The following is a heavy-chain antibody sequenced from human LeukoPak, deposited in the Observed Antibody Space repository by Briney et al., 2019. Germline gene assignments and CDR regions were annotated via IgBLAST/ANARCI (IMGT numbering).Heavy chain of an antibody. CDR1: GGSISSGSYY. CDR3: ARCYGSGSPGVYYYYYMDV. J-gene: IGHJ6*03. Sequence: PSETLSLTCTVSGGSISSGSYYWSWIRQPAGKGLEWIGRIYTSGSTNYNPSLQSRVTISVDTYKNQFSLKLSSVTAADTAVYYCARCYGSGSPGVYYYYYMDVWGKGTTVTISS. D-gene: IGHD3-10*01. V-gene: IGHV4-61*02. CDR2: IYTSGST.